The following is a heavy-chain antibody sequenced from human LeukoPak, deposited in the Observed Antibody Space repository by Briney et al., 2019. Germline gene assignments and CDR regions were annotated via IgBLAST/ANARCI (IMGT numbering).Heavy chain of an antibody. CDR3: ARTAFYCTNGVCRLDAFDI. CDR1: GGSISSYY. J-gene: IGHJ3*02. V-gene: IGHV4-59*01. Sequence: SETLSLTCTVSGGSISSYYWSWIRQPPGKGLEWIGYIYYSGGTNYNPSLKSRVTISVDTPKNQLSLKLSSVSAADTAMYYCARTAFYCTNGVCRLDAFDIWGQGTMVTVSS. CDR2: IYYSGGT. D-gene: IGHD2-8*01.